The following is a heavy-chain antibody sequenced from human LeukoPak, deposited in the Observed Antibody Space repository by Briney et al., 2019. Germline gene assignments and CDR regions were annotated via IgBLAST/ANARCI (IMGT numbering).Heavy chain of an antibody. CDR1: GGSISSGGYY. J-gene: IGHJ3*02. CDR2: IYYSGST. V-gene: IGHV4-61*08. CDR3: AREGRVPTKVPDAFDI. Sequence: SETLSLTCTVSGGSISSGGYYWSWIRQHPGKGLEWIGYIYYSGSTNYNPSLRSRVTISVDTSKNQFSLRLSSVTAADTAMYYCAREGRVPTKVPDAFDIWGQGTMVTVSS. D-gene: IGHD4/OR15-4a*01.